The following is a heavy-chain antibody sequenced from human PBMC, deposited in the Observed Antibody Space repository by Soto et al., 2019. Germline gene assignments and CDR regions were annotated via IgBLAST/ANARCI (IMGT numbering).Heavy chain of an antibody. D-gene: IGHD3-16*01. V-gene: IGHV1-18*01. CDR1: GYTLSSYG. Sequence: ASVKVSCKASGYTLSSYGISWVRQAPGQGLEWMGWISAYNGNTNYAQNLQGRLTLTTDTSTTTAYMELRSLRSNDTAIYYCAMVDVYVTPSPQDVWGQGTTVTVSS. CDR3: AMVDVYVTPSPQDV. CDR2: ISAYNGNT. J-gene: IGHJ6*02.